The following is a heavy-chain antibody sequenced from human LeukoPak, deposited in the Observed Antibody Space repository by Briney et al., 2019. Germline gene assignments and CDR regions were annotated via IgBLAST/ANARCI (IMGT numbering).Heavy chain of an antibody. J-gene: IGHJ3*02. CDR1: GSTFSHYW. Sequence: GGSLRLSCAASGSTFSHYWMHWVRKAPGKGLVWVSRINPDGSRTDYADSVAGRFTISRDNAKSTLYLQMNSLRADDTAVYYCSWDHTGKEDIWGQGTMVTVSS. CDR3: SWDHTGKEDI. CDR2: INPDGSRT. D-gene: IGHD1-26*01. V-gene: IGHV3-74*01.